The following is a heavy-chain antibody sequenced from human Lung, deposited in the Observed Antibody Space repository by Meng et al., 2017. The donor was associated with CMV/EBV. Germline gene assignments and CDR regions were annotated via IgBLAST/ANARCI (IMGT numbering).Heavy chain of an antibody. CDR2: ISYDGSNK. Sequence: GGSLRLXCAASGFTFSSYAMHWVRQAPGKGLEWVAVISYDGSNKYYADSVKGRFTISRDNSKNTLYLQMNSLRAEDTAVYYCARVENYDFWSGYCSFPYYFDYWXHGTLVTVSS. CDR3: ARVENYDFWSGYCSFPYYFDY. CDR1: GFTFSSYA. V-gene: IGHV3-30*04. D-gene: IGHD3-3*01. J-gene: IGHJ4*01.